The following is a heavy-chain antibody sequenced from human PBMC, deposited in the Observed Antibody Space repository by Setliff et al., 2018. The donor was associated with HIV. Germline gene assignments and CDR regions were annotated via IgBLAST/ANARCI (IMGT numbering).Heavy chain of an antibody. Sequence: SETLSLTCAVYGGSFSGYYWSWIRQPAGKGLEWIGHVYTTGGTNYNPSLESRLTISVDTSRNQFSLRLSSVTAADTAVYYCARAPTGVTNAFDIWGQGTMVTVSS. J-gene: IGHJ3*02. CDR2: VYTTGGT. V-gene: IGHV4-59*10. CDR3: ARAPTGVTNAFDI. CDR1: GGSFSGYY. D-gene: IGHD2-8*02.